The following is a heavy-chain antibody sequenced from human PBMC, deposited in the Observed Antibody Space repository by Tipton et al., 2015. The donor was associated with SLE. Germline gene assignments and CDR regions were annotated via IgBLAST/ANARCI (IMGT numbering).Heavy chain of an antibody. Sequence: SLRLSCAASGFTISSNYMNWVRQAPGKGLEWVSVIYAGGGTYYADSVKGRFAISRDNYKNTLYLQMNNLRAEDTAVYYCARAKEAIGRGGLDYWGQGTLVTVSS. J-gene: IGHJ4*02. CDR2: IYAGGGT. V-gene: IGHV3-66*01. D-gene: IGHD2-15*01. CDR3: ARAKEAIGRGGLDY. CDR1: GFTISSNY.